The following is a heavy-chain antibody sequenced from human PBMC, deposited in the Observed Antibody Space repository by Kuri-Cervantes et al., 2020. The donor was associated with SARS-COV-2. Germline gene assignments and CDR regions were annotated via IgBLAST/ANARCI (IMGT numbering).Heavy chain of an antibody. J-gene: IGHJ6*03. V-gene: IGHV4-59*12. CDR3: ARSGYYSRGVTYYYMDV. Sequence: ESLKISCTVSGGFISSYYWSWIRQPPGQGLEWLGYIYYSGSTKYNPSLESRVTISLDTSRNQFSLKLSSVTAADSAVYYCARSGYYSRGVTYYYMDVWDKGITVTVSS. CDR2: IYYSGST. CDR1: GGFISSYY. D-gene: IGHD3-22*01.